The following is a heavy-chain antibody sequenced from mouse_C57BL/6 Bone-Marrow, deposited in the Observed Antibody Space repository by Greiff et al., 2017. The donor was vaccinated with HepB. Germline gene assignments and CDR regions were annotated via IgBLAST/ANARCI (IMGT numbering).Heavy chain of an antibody. J-gene: IGHJ2*01. CDR3: ARAKFLITTVVAYYFDY. V-gene: IGHV5-4*03. CDR1: GFTFSSYA. D-gene: IGHD1-1*01. Sequence: EVMLVESGGGLVKPGGSLKLSCAASGFTFSSYAMSWVRQTPEKRLEWVATISDGGSYTYYPDNVKGRFTISRDNAKNNLYLQMSHLKSEDTAMYYCARAKFLITTVVAYYFDYWGQGTTLTVSS. CDR2: ISDGGSYT.